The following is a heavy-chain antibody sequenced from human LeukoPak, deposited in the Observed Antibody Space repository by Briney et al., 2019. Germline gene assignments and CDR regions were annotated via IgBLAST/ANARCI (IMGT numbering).Heavy chain of an antibody. CDR1: GGSVSSTTTA. D-gene: IGHD6-13*01. Sequence: QTLSLTCAISGGSVSSTTTAWNWIRQSPSRGLEWLGRTYYTSKWITDYAVSLKGRITVNPNTSNNQFYLQLNAVTPEDTAGYYWARGYWAYGMDVWGPGTTVTVSS. V-gene: IGHV6-1*01. J-gene: IGHJ6*02. CDR2: TYYTSKWIT. CDR3: ARGYWAYGMDV.